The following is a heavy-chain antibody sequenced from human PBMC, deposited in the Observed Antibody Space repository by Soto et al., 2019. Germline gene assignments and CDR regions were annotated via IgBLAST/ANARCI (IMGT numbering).Heavy chain of an antibody. V-gene: IGHV1-2*04. J-gene: IGHJ3*02. CDR2: INPNSGGT. Sequence: ASVKVSCKASGYTFTGYYMHWVRQAPGQGLEWMGWINPNSGGTNYAQKFQGWVTMTRDTSISTAYMELSRLRSDDTAVYYCARESSSGWYRNAFDIWSQGTMVTVSS. D-gene: IGHD6-19*01. CDR3: ARESSSGWYRNAFDI. CDR1: GYTFTGYY.